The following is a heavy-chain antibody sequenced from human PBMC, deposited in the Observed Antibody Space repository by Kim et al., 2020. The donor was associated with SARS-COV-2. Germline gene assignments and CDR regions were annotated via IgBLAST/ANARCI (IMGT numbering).Heavy chain of an antibody. J-gene: IGHJ4*02. Sequence: KYGWRFQDRVTMTRDVSISTAYMELRRLTSADTAVYYCARDPPGTTYFDYWGQGTLVTVSS. V-gene: IGHV1-2*02. CDR3: ARDPPGTTYFDY. D-gene: IGHD1-7*01.